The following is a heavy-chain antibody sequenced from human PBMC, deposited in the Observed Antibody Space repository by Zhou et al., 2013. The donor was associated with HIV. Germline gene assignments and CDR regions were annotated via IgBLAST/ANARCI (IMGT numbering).Heavy chain of an antibody. CDR2: IIPIVERA. J-gene: IGHJ6*03. V-gene: IGHV1-69*04. CDR3: ARVKTNMEVRGYIPLYIDV. Sequence: QVQVVQSGAEVKKPGSSVKVSCKTSGGIFNSHSFSWVRQAPGQGLEWMGRIIPIVERATYAPQFQGRVTITADTSTSTVYMELSSLTSEDSAVYYCARVKTNMEVRGYIPLYIDVWGTGTKVIVSS. CDR1: GGIFNSHS. D-gene: IGHD2-15*01.